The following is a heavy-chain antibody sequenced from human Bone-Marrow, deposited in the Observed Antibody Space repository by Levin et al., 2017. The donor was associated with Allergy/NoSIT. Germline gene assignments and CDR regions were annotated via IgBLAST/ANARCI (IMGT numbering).Heavy chain of an antibody. Sequence: GASVKVSCQGGGYDFSTYWIGWVRQMPGKGLEWMGNIYPGDSDTRYSPSFEGHVIISVDTSIHTAFLKWSSLKASDTAMYYCARLPRRITGTNPDDAFDMWGQGTMVTVSP. D-gene: IGHD1/OR15-1a*01. CDR3: ARLPRRITGTNPDDAFDM. CDR1: GYDFSTYW. CDR2: IYPGDSDT. V-gene: IGHV5-51*01. J-gene: IGHJ3*02.